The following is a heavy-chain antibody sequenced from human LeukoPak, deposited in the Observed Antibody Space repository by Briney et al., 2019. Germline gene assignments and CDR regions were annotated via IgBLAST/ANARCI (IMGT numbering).Heavy chain of an antibody. CDR2: IYYSGST. V-gene: IGHV4-30-4*01. CDR1: GGSISSGDYY. Sequence: PSQTLSLTCTVSGGSISSGDYYWSWIRQPPGKGLEWIGYIYYSGSTYYNPSLKSRVTISVDTSKNQFSLKLSSVTAADTAVYYCARHPDYYYYGMDVWGQGTTVTVSS. J-gene: IGHJ6*02. CDR3: ARHPDYYYYGMDV.